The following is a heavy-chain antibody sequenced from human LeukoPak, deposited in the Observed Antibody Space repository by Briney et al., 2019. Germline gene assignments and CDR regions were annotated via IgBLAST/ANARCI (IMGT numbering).Heavy chain of an antibody. CDR2: IFYSGST. J-gene: IGHJ4*02. D-gene: IGHD5-12*01. Sequence: SSETLSLTCTVSGGSISTSNYYWGWIRQPPGKGLEWIGNIFYSGSTYYSPSLRSRVTISLDTSRNQFSLKLNSVTAADTAVYYCARDRSVATTRGIDYWGQGTLVAVSS. CDR1: GGSISTSNYY. V-gene: IGHV4-39*07. CDR3: ARDRSVATTRGIDY.